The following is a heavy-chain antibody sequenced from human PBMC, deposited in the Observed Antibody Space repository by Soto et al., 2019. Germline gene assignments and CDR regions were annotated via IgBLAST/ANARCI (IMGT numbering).Heavy chain of an antibody. V-gene: IGHV4-30-2*01. CDR3: ARARCSSTSCYTGSDY. Sequence: SETLSLTCAVSGGSISSGGYSWSWIRQPPGKGLEWIGYIYHSGSTYYNPSLKSRVTISVDRSKNQFSLKLSSVTAADTAVYYCARARCSSTSCYTGSDYWGQGTLVTVSS. J-gene: IGHJ4*02. D-gene: IGHD2-2*02. CDR2: IYHSGST. CDR1: GGSISSGGYS.